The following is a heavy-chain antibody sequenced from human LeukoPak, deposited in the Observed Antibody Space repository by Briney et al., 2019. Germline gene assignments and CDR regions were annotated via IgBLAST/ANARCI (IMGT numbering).Heavy chain of an antibody. V-gene: IGHV1-18*01. Sequence: ASVKVSCKASGYTFTSYGISWVRQAPGQGLEWMGWISAYNGNTNYAQKLQGRVTMTTDTSTSTAYMELRSLRSDDTAVYYCARLGSSGWYSAFFDYWGQGTLVTVSS. J-gene: IGHJ4*02. CDR1: GYTFTSYG. CDR2: ISAYNGNT. CDR3: ARLGSSGWYSAFFDY. D-gene: IGHD6-19*01.